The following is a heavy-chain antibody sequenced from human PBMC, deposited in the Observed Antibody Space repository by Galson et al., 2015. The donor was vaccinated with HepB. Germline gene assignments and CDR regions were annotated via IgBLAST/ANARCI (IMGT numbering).Heavy chain of an antibody. CDR2: IKSKTFGGTV. CDR1: GFTFTDAW. D-gene: IGHD1-14*01. J-gene: IGHJ4*02. Sequence: SLRLSCAASGFTFTDAWVSWVRQAPGKGLEWVGRIKSKTFGGTVDYATPVKGRFTISRDDSKHTRSPLMNSLKTEDTAVYYCTTTVRPEDFIDYWGQGTLVTVSS. CDR3: TTTVRPEDFIDY. V-gene: IGHV3-15*01.